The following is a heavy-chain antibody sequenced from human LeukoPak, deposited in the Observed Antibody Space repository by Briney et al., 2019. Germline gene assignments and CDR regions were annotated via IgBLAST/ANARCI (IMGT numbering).Heavy chain of an antibody. D-gene: IGHD6-13*01. CDR2: IYYSGST. V-gene: IGHV4-59*08. CDR3: ASADIAAAGLFDY. J-gene: IGHJ4*02. CDR1: GGSISSYY. Sequence: PSETLSLTCTVSGGSISSYYWSWIRPPPGKGLEWIGYIYYSGSTNYNPSLKSRVTISVDTSKNQFSLKLSSVTAADTAVYYCASADIAAAGLFDYWGQGTLVTVSS.